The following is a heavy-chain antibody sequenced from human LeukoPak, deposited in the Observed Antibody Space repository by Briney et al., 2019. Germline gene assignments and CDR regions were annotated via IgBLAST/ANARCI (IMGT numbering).Heavy chain of an antibody. Sequence: GSLRLSCAASGFTFSSYAMSWVRQAPGKGLEWVSAISGSGGSTYYADSVKGRFTISRDNSKNTLYLQMNSLRAEDTAVYYCAKSSQVTMVRGVNFDYWGQGTLVTVSS. V-gene: IGHV3-23*01. D-gene: IGHD3-10*01. CDR3: AKSSQVTMVRGVNFDY. J-gene: IGHJ4*02. CDR1: GFTFSSYA. CDR2: ISGSGGST.